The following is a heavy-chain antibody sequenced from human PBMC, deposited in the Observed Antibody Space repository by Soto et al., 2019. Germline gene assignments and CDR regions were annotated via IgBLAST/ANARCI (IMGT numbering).Heavy chain of an antibody. CDR1: GGTISRYY. CDR2: IYYSGST. V-gene: IGHV4-59*01. D-gene: IGHD4-17*01. CDR3: ARRYGYAFDI. J-gene: IGHJ3*02. Sequence: QVQLQESGPGLVKTSETRSLTCTVAGGTISRYYWSWIRQPPGKGLEWIGYIYYSGSTNYNPSLKSRVTISVDTSKNQFSLKLSSVTAADTAVYYCARRYGYAFDIWGQGTMVTVSS.